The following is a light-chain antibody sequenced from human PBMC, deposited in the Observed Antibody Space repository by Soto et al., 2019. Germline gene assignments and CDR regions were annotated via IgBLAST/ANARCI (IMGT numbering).Light chain of an antibody. CDR3: CSYAGSYTYV. Sequence: HSALTQPHSVSGSPGQSVTISCTGTSSDVGGYNFVSWYQQHPGKAPKLMIFDVSKRPSGVPDRFSGSKSGNTASLTISGLQAEDEADYYCCSYAGSYTYVFGTGTKVTV. CDR2: DVS. V-gene: IGLV2-11*01. CDR1: SSDVGGYNF. J-gene: IGLJ1*01.